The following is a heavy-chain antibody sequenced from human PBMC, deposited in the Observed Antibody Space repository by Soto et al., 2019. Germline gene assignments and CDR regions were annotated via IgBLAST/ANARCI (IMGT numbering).Heavy chain of an antibody. Sequence: QLQLQESGPGLVKPSETLSLTCTVSGGSISSSSYYWGWIRQPPGKGLEWIGSIYYSGSTYYNPSLMTRETIAVGTSKSQLSMTLSSVTAADTAVYYCARHNGYYWGDGPLATVS. CDR3: ARHNGYY. J-gene: IGHJ4*01. CDR1: GGSISSSSYY. V-gene: IGHV4-39*01. D-gene: IGHD2-8*01. CDR2: IYYSGST.